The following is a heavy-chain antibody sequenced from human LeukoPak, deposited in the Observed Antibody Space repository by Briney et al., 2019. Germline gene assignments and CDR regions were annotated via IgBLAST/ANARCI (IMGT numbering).Heavy chain of an antibody. Sequence: PSETLSLTCSVSGDSITGYYWGWIRQPPGKGLEWIGNIYYTGNTYYNSSLKSRVTISVDTSKNQFSLKLSSVTAADTAVYYCARERESAVQLWFEGTDHDAFDIWGQGTMVTVSS. J-gene: IGHJ3*02. D-gene: IGHD5-18*01. CDR3: ARERESAVQLWFEGTDHDAFDI. V-gene: IGHV4-38-2*02. CDR2: IYYTGNT. CDR1: GDSITGYY.